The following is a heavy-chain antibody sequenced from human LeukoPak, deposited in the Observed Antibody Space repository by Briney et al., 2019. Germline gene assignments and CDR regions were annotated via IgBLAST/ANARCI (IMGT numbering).Heavy chain of an antibody. J-gene: IGHJ4*02. CDR3: AKDDWVGATTLDYFDY. Sequence: GRSLRLSCAASGFTFSSYGMHWVRQAPGKGLEWLAVISYDGSNKYYADSVKGRFTISRDNSKNTLYLQMNSLRAEDTAVYYCAKDDWVGATTLDYFDYWGQGTLVTVSS. D-gene: IGHD1-26*01. CDR2: ISYDGSNK. CDR1: GFTFSSYG. V-gene: IGHV3-30*18.